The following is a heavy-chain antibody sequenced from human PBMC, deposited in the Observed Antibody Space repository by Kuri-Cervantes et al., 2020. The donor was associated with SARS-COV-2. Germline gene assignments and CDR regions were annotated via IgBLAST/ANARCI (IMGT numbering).Heavy chain of an antibody. J-gene: IGHJ4*02. V-gene: IGHV3-30-3*01. CDR2: VSYNGTNK. Sequence: GESLKISCSVSGFNYLNYAIHWVRQAPGTGLEWVAVVSYNGTNKYYADSVKGRFTISRDNSKNTLYLQMNSLRAEDTAVYYCARVAGDPYYFDYWGQGTLVTVSS. CDR1: GFNYLNYA. CDR3: ARVAGDPYYFDY. D-gene: IGHD7-27*01.